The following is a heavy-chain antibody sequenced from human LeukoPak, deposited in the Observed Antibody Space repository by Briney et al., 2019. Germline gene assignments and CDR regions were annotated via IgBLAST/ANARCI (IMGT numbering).Heavy chain of an antibody. D-gene: IGHD3-3*01. Sequence: GASVKVSCKASGGTFSSYDINWVRQATGQGLEWMGWMNPNSGNTGYAQKFQGRVTMTRNTSISTAYMELSSLRSEDTAVYYCARQPLEWLVYYYYYYGMDVWGQGTTVTVSS. CDR2: MNPNSGNT. V-gene: IGHV1-8*02. J-gene: IGHJ6*02. CDR1: GGTFSSYD. CDR3: ARQPLEWLVYYYYYYGMDV.